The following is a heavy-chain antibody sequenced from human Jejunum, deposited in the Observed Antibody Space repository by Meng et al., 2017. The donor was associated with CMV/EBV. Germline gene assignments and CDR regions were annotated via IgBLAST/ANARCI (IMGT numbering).Heavy chain of an antibody. J-gene: IGHJ4*02. CDR2: ILTKGNNYIT. Sequence: SGFTFSEHHMDWFRQAPGKGLEWVGRILTKGNNYITEYVASVRGRFTISREDSRDSLYLKMNSLKTEDTAVYYCGRDSMKGGGFDCWGQGVLVTVSS. CDR3: GRDSMKGGGFDC. D-gene: IGHD3-10*01. V-gene: IGHV3-72*01. CDR1: GFTFSEHH.